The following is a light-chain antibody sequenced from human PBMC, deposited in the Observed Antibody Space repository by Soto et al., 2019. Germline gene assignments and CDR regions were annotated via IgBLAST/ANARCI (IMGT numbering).Light chain of an antibody. CDR2: STN. V-gene: IGLV8-61*01. Sequence: QTVVTQEPSFSVSPGGTVTLTCGLSSGSVSTSYYPSWYQQTPGQAPRTLIYSTNTRSSGVPDRFSGSILGNKAALTITGAQADDESDYYCVLYMGISIRVFGGGTKLTVL. CDR3: VLYMGISIRV. J-gene: IGLJ2*01. CDR1: SGSVSTSYY.